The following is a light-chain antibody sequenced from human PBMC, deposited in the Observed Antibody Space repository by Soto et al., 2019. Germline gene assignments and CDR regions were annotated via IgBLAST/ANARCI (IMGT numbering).Light chain of an antibody. Sequence: QSVLTQPASVSGSPGQSITISCTGTTSDVGGFDFVSWYQQHEGEAPKLILYAVTKRPSGVSSRFSGSKSDNTASLSISGLQPEDEADYYCSSFTSISTRVFGGGTKVTVL. CDR1: TSDVGGFDF. V-gene: IGLV2-14*01. J-gene: IGLJ2*01. CDR2: AVT. CDR3: SSFTSISTRV.